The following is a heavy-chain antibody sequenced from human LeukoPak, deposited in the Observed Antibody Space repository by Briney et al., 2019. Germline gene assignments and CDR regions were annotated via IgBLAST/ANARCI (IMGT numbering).Heavy chain of an antibody. CDR3: AGDFLPFNSGPTPIDP. D-gene: IGHD2-15*01. J-gene: IGHJ5*02. CDR2: ISSTASGT. V-gene: IGHV3-11*01. CDR1: GFVFSDYY. Sequence: GGSLRLSCAASGFVFSDYYMNWFRQSPGKGLEWIASISSTASGTYYADSVKGRFTISRDNAEQSLYLQMNSLRAEGAAVYYCAGDFLPFNSGPTPIDPWGQGTLVTVSS.